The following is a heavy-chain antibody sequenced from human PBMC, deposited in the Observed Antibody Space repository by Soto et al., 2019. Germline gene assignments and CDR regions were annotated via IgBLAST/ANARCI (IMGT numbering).Heavy chain of an antibody. D-gene: IGHD2-8*01. CDR2: IYYSGST. CDR1: GGSISSYY. J-gene: IGHJ4*02. Sequence: SETLSLTCTVSGGSISSYYWSWIRQPPGKGLEWIGYIYYSGSTNYNPSLKSRVTISVDTSKNQFSLKLSSVTAADTAVYYCARLLMVYAIDFWGQGTLVTVSS. V-gene: IGHV4-59*08. CDR3: ARLLMVYAIDF.